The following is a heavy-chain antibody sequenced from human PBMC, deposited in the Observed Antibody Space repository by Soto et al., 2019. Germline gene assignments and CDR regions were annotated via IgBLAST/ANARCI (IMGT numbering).Heavy chain of an antibody. J-gene: IGHJ6*01. CDR2: ISYDGSNK. Sequence: QVQLVESGGGVVQPGRSLRLSCAASGFTFSSYAMHWVRQAPGKGLEWVAVISYDGSNKYYADSVKGRFTISRDNSKNTLYLQMNSLRAEDTAVYYCARDPYYDFWSGHRPGGGMDVW. D-gene: IGHD3-3*01. V-gene: IGHV3-30-3*01. CDR3: ARDPYYDFWSGHRPGGGMDV. CDR1: GFTFSSYA.